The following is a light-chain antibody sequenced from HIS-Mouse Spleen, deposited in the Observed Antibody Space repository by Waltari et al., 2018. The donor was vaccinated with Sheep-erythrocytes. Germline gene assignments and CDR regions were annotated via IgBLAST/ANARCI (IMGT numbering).Light chain of an antibody. V-gene: IGLV2-23*01. CDR3: CSYAGSSTFVV. CDR2: EGS. CDR1: SSAVGSYNL. J-gene: IGLJ2*01. Sequence: QSALTQPASVSGSPGQSITIPCTRHSSAVGSYNLFPLYQQHPGKAPKLMIYEGSKRPSGVSNRFSGSKSGNTASLTISGLQAEDEADYYCCSYAGSSTFVVFGGGTKLTVL.